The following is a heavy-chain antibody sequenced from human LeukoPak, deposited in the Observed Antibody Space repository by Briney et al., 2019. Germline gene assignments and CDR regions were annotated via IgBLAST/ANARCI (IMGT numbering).Heavy chain of an antibody. CDR2: ISGSGGTT. Sequence: GGSLRLSCAASGFTFSSSAPSWVRQAPGKGLEWVSAISGSGGTTYYADSVKGRFTISRDNSKNMLFLQMNSLRAGDTAVYYCAKGYSSGWATFDYWGQGTQVTVSS. J-gene: IGHJ4*02. V-gene: IGHV3-23*01. CDR3: AKGYSSGWATFDY. D-gene: IGHD6-19*01. CDR1: GFTFSSSA.